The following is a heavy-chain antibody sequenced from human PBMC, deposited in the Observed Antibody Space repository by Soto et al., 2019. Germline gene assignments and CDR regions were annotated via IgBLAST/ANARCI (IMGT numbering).Heavy chain of an antibody. CDR2: ISTYNGDT. V-gene: IGHV1-18*01. CDR1: GYTFTSYG. J-gene: IGHJ5*02. CDR3: ARDQLVFDP. Sequence: ASVKVSCKASGYTFTSYGISWVRQAPGQGLEWIGWISTYNGDTNYAQKFQGRVTITADKSTSTAYMELSSLRSEDTAVYYCARDQLVFDPWGQGTLVTVSS.